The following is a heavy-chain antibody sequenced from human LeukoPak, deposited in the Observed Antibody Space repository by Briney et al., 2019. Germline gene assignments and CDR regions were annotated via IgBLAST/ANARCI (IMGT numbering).Heavy chain of an antibody. Sequence: ASVKVSCKASGYTFTGYYMHWVRQAPGQGLEWMGWINPNSGGTNYAQKFQGRVTMTRDTSISTAYMELSRLRSDDTAVYYCARTPAAAGQRVDYYYYMDVWGKGTTVTVSS. J-gene: IGHJ6*03. D-gene: IGHD6-13*01. CDR2: INPNSGGT. CDR1: GYTFTGYY. CDR3: ARTPAAAGQRVDYYYYMDV. V-gene: IGHV1-2*02.